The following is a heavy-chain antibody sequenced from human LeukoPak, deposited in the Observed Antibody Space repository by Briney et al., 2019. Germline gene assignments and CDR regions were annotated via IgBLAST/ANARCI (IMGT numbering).Heavy chain of an antibody. Sequence: GSVKLSCKASGYTFTSYYMHWVRQAPGQGLEWMGIINPRGGSTSYAQKFQGRVTMTRDTSTSTVYMELSSLSSEDTAVYYCARGGRERYSSGWTDAFDIWGQGTMVTVSS. V-gene: IGHV1-46*01. CDR2: INPRGGST. J-gene: IGHJ3*02. CDR3: ARGGRERYSSGWTDAFDI. D-gene: IGHD6-19*01. CDR1: GYTFTSYY.